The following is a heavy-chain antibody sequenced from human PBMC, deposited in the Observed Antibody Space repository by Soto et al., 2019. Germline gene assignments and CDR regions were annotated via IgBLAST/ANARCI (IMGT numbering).Heavy chain of an antibody. CDR3: ATWGQYYYDSSGYYGVSDY. Sequence: EVQLVESGGGLVQPGGSLRLSCAASGFTFSSYEMNWVRQAPGKGLEWVSYISSSGSTIYYADSVKGRFTISRDNAKNSLYLQMNSLRAEDTAVYYCATWGQYYYDSSGYYGVSDYWGQGTMVTVSS. CDR2: ISSSGSTI. J-gene: IGHJ4*02. V-gene: IGHV3-48*03. CDR1: GFTFSSYE. D-gene: IGHD3-22*01.